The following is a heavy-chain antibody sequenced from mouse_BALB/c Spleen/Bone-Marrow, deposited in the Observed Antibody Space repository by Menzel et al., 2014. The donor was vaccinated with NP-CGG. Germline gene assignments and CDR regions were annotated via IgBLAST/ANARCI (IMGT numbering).Heavy chain of an antibody. CDR1: GYTFTSYV. D-gene: IGHD3-3*01. V-gene: IGHV1-14*01. J-gene: IGHJ2*01. CDR3: ARGGTSPFDY. CDR2: INPYNDGT. Sequence: QLVESGPELVKPGASVKMSCKASGYTFTSYVMHWVKRKPGQGLEWIGYINPYNDGTKYNEKFKGKATLTSDKSSSTAYMELSTLTSEDSAVYNCARGGTSPFDYWGQDTTLTVSS.